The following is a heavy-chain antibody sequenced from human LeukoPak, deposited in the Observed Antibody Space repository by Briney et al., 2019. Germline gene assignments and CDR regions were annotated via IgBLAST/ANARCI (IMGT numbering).Heavy chain of an antibody. V-gene: IGHV1-8*01. CDR3: ATRAWGAAAAIPYY. J-gene: IGHJ4*02. CDR2: MNPNSGNT. CDR1: GYTFTSYV. D-gene: IGHD2-2*02. Sequence: ASVKVSCKASGYTFTSYVINWVRQATGQGLEWMGWMNPNSGNTGYAQKFQGRVTMTRNTSISTAYMELSSLRSEDTAVYYCATRAWGAAAAIPYYWGQGTLVTVSS.